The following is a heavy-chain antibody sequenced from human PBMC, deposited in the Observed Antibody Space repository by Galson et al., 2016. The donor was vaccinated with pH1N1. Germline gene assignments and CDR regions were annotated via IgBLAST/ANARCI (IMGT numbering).Heavy chain of an antibody. CDR1: GFTFKNYD. CDR3: ARDYRESTSSARAFDI. J-gene: IGHJ3*02. D-gene: IGHD2/OR15-2a*01. Sequence: SLRLSCAASGFTFKNYDMTWVRQAPWKGLEWASTLSGSGSSTYYGDSVRGRFTISRDNSKNTLYLQMNTLKVDDTAVYYCARDYRESTSSARAFDIWGQGTLVTVSS. V-gene: IGHV3-23*01. CDR2: LSGSGSST.